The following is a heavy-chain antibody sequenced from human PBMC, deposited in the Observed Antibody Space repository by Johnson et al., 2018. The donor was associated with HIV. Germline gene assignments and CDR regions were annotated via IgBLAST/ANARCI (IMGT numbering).Heavy chain of an antibody. CDR1: AVSGFSVSSNY. CDR2: TKNKANSYTT. J-gene: IGHJ3*02. CDR3: ALSYSLDAFDI. Sequence: VHLVESGGGLVQPGGSLRLSCAASAVSGFSVSSNYINWVHQAPGKGLKWVGRTKNKANSYTTEYAASVKGRFTISRDDSKNSLYLQMNSLKTEDTAVYYCALSYSLDAFDIWGQGTMVTVSS. V-gene: IGHV3-72*01. D-gene: IGHD2-21*01.